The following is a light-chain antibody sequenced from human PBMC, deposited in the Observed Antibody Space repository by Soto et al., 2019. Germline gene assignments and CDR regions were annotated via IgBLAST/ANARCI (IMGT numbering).Light chain of an antibody. CDR3: QQYGRSPNT. Sequence: EIVLTQSPGTLSLSPGERATLSCRASQSVSSSYLASYQQKPGQAPRLLIYGASSRATGIPDRYSGSGSGTDFTLTISRLEPEDFAVYYCQQYGRSPNTFGQGTRLEIK. CDR2: GAS. J-gene: IGKJ5*01. V-gene: IGKV3-20*01. CDR1: QSVSSSY.